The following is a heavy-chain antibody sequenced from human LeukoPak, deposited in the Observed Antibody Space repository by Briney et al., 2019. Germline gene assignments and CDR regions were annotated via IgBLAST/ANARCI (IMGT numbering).Heavy chain of an antibody. CDR3: ARDVTVRGNDAFDI. Sequence: GGSLRLSCAASGFTFSSYGMHWVRQAPGKGLGWVAVIWYDGSNKYYADSVKGRFTLSRDNSKNTLYLQMNSLRAEDTAVYYCARDVTVRGNDAFDIWGQGTMVTVSS. CDR2: IWYDGSNK. CDR1: GFTFSSYG. J-gene: IGHJ3*02. V-gene: IGHV3-33*01. D-gene: IGHD3-10*01.